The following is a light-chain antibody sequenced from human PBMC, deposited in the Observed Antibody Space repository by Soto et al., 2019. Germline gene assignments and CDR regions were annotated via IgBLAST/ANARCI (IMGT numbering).Light chain of an antibody. CDR1: SSDVGGYNY. V-gene: IGLV2-8*01. Sequence: QSVLTQPPSASGSPGQSVTISCTGTSSDVGGYNYVSWYQQHPGKAPKLMIYEVSKRPSGVPDRFSGSKPGNTASLAVSGLQAEDEADYYCSSYVGSNNLVFGGGTKLTVL. CDR3: SSYVGSNNLV. J-gene: IGLJ2*01. CDR2: EVS.